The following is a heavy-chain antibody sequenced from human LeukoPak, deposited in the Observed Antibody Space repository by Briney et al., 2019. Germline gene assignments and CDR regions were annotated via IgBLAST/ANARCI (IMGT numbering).Heavy chain of an antibody. J-gene: IGHJ3*02. CDR2: IYTSGST. CDR3: ARLYCSGGSCAFDI. V-gene: IGHV4-4*07. CDR1: GGSISSYY. Sequence: SETLSLTCTVSGGSISSYYWSWIRQPAGKGLEWIGRIYTSGSTNYNPSLKSRVTMSVDTSKNQFSLKLSSVTAADTAVYYCARLYCSGGSCAFDIWGQGTMVTVSS. D-gene: IGHD2-15*01.